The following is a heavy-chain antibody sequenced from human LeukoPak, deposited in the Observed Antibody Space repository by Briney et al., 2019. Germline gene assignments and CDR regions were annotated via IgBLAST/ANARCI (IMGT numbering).Heavy chain of an antibody. V-gene: IGHV4-39*01. Sequence: SETLSLTCTVSGGSISSSSYYWGWLRQPPGKGLEWIGSIYYSGSTYYNPSLKSRVTISVDTSKNQFSLKLSSVTAADTAVYYCARHNGPAYHFDYWGQGTLVTVSS. CDR3: ARHNGPAYHFDY. J-gene: IGHJ4*02. D-gene: IGHD2-8*01. CDR1: GGSISSSSYY. CDR2: IYYSGST.